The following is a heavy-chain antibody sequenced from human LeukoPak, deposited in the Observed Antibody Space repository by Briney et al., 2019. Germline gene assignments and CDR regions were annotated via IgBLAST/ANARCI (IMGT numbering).Heavy chain of an antibody. CDR3: ARVRLRRGFGDFDY. D-gene: IGHD4-17*01. Sequence: PGGSLRLSCAAPGFTFSSYWMSWVRQAPGKGLEWVANIKQDGSEKYYVDSVKGRFTISRDNAKNSLYLQMNSLRAEDTAVYYRARVRLRRGFGDFDYWGQGTLVSVSS. CDR1: GFTFSSYW. V-gene: IGHV3-7*01. CDR2: IKQDGSEK. J-gene: IGHJ4*02.